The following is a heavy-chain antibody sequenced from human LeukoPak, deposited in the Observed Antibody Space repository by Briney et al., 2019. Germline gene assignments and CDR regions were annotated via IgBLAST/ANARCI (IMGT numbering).Heavy chain of an antibody. Sequence: SETLSLTCTVSGGSISSDYWSWIRQPPGKGLEWIGYIYYSGITNYNPSLKSRVTISVDTSKNQFSLKLSSVTAADTAVYYCARLHYDSSGYYYFGYWGQGTLVTVSS. CDR1: GGSISSDY. CDR3: ARLHYDSSGYYYFGY. J-gene: IGHJ4*02. V-gene: IGHV4-59*08. CDR2: IYYSGIT. D-gene: IGHD3-22*01.